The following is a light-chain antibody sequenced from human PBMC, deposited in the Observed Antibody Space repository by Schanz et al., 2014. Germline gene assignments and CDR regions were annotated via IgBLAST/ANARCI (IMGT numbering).Light chain of an antibody. J-gene: IGKJ1*01. CDR1: QSVTNN. V-gene: IGKV3D-15*01. CDR2: DAS. Sequence: EIVMTQSPGTLSLSPGERATLSCRASQSVTNNLAWYQQKPGQAPRLLIYDASKRATGIPARFSGSGAGTDFTLTVSNLQPEDSATYYCLQDYNYPRTFGQGTKVEIK. CDR3: LQDYNYPRT.